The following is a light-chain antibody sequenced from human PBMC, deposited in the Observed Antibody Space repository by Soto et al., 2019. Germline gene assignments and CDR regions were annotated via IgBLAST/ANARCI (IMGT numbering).Light chain of an antibody. CDR2: AAS. J-gene: IGKJ5*01. CDR1: QGISSL. Sequence: DIQMTQSRSSVSASVGDRVTITWGASQGISSLLAWYQQKPGKAPKLLIYAASSLQSGVPSRLRGSGYGTDFTITISSLKPEDFATYYCQQANSFPITFGHGTRLEIK. CDR3: QQANSFPIT. V-gene: IGKV1-12*01.